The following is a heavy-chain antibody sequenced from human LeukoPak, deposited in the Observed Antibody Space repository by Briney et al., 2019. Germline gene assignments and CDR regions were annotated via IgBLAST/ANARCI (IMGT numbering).Heavy chain of an antibody. CDR1: GYTFTGYY. D-gene: IGHD2-15*01. J-gene: IGHJ6*03. CDR2: INPNSGGT. Sequence: ASVKVSCKASGYTFTGYYMHWVRQAPGQGLEWMGWINPNSGGTNYAQKFQGRVTMTRDTSISTAYMELSRLRSDDTAVYYCARYCSGGSCSQSNYYYMDVWGKGTTVTVSS. V-gene: IGHV1-2*02. CDR3: ARYCSGGSCSQSNYYYMDV.